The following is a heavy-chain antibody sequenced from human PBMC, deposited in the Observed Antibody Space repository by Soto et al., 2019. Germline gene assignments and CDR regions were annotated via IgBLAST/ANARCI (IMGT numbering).Heavy chain of an antibody. J-gene: IGHJ4*02. V-gene: IGHV1-3*04. CDR2: VITGNGQT. CDR3: GRDSVVAPCSYCDY. CDR1: GYTFTDYV. Sequence: QVQLVQSGAEVKKPGASVKISCKASGYTFTDYVIQWVRQAPGQRPEWMRWVITGNGQTEYSQKFEGRLTIASDTSVRTAYMELNSLPSEDTAVYYCGRDSVVAPCSYCDYWGQGTLVTVSS. D-gene: IGHD2-15*01.